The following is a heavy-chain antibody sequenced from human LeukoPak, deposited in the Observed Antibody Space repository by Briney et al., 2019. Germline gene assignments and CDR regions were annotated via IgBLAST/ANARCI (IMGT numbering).Heavy chain of an antibody. CDR2: INHSGST. CDR1: GGSFSGYY. J-gene: IGHJ3*02. CDR3: ARTTVVTPSAFDI. Sequence: SETLSLTCAVYGGSFSGYYWSWIRQPPGKGQEWIGEINHSGSTNYNPSLKSRVTISVDTSKNQFSLKLSSVTAADTAVYYCARTTVVTPSAFDIWGQGTMVTVSS. D-gene: IGHD4-23*01. V-gene: IGHV4-34*01.